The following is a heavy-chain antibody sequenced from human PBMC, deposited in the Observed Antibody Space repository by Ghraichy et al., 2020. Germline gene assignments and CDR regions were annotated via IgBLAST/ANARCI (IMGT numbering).Heavy chain of an antibody. D-gene: IGHD4-17*01. Sequence: SVKVSCKASGGTFSSYAISWVRQAPGQGLEWMGGIIPIFGTANYAQKFQGRVTITADESTSTAYMELSSLRSEDTAVYYCAREIGYGDSDYYYYYMDVWGKGTTVTVSS. J-gene: IGHJ6*03. CDR1: GGTFSSYA. CDR3: AREIGYGDSDYYYYYMDV. CDR2: IIPIFGTA. V-gene: IGHV1-69*13.